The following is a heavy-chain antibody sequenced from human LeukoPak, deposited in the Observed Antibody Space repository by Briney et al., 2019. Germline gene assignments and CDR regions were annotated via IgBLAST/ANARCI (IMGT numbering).Heavy chain of an antibody. J-gene: IGHJ5*02. D-gene: IGHD3-22*01. V-gene: IGHV1-24*01. CDR3: ARKVPNDSSGYYYRGQFDP. CDR1: GYTLTELS. CDR2: FDPEDGET. Sequence: ASVKVSCKVSGYTLTELSMHWVRQAPGKGLEWMGGFDPEDGETIYAQKSQGRVTMTEDTSTDTAYMELSSLRSEDTAVYYCARKVPNDSSGYYYRGQFDPWGQGTLVTVSS.